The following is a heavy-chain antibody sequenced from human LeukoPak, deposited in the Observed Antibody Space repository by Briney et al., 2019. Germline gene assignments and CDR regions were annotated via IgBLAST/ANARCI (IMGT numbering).Heavy chain of an antibody. V-gene: IGHV1-69*05. Sequence: ASVKVSCKASGGTFSSYAISWVRQAPGQGLEWMGGIIPIFGTANYAQKFQGRVTITTDESTSTAYMELSSLRSEDTAVYYCARDRTCYDFYGFDPWGQGTLVTVSS. CDR2: IIPIFGTA. CDR1: GGTFSSYA. J-gene: IGHJ5*02. D-gene: IGHD3-3*01. CDR3: ARDRTCYDFYGFDP.